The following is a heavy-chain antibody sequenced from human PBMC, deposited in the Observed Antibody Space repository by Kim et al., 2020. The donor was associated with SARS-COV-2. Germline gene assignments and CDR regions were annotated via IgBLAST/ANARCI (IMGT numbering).Heavy chain of an antibody. V-gene: IGHV3-23*01. CDR3: AKRYYDILAGYYTFDY. CDR1: GFTFSSYA. Sequence: GGSLRLSCAASGFTFSSYAMSWVRQAPGKGLEWVSTISGSGGSIDYGDSVKGRFTISRDNSKNTLYLQMNSLRAEDTAVYYCAKRYYDILAGYYTFDYWGQGTPVTVSS. CDR2: ISGSGGSI. J-gene: IGHJ4*02. D-gene: IGHD3-9*01.